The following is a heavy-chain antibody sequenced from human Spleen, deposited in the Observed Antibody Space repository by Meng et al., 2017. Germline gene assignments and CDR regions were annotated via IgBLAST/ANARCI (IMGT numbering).Heavy chain of an antibody. D-gene: IGHD3-22*01. CDR2: IGYSGTI. Sequence: QLQLQESGPGLVKPSETLSLTCPFSGGSTTSTSYYWDWIRQSPAKGLEWIGTIGYSGTIVYNPSLSSRVTMTLDTSKNQFSLKLSSVTAPDTAVYYCARRVHDGSGHHYFDYWGQGTLVTVSS. CDR1: GGSTTSTSYY. J-gene: IGHJ4*02. V-gene: IGHV4-39*01. CDR3: ARRVHDGSGHHYFDY.